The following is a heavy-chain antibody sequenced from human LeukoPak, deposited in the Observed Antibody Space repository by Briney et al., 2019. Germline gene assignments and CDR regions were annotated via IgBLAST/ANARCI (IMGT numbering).Heavy chain of an antibody. CDR3: ARGGLRYFAL. V-gene: IGHV3-7*04. Sequence: PGGSQRLSCAASGFTFSNHWMSWVRQAPGKGLEWVANIKQDGSEKNYVDSVKGRFTISRDSAKSSLYLQMNSLRAEDTAVYFCARGGLRYFALWGQGTLVTVSS. CDR1: GFTFSNHW. D-gene: IGHD3-16*01. J-gene: IGHJ5*02. CDR2: IKQDGSEK.